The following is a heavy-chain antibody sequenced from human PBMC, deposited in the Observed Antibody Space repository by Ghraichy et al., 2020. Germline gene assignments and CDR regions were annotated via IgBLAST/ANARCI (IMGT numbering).Heavy chain of an antibody. J-gene: IGHJ6*02. CDR2: IYSGGST. CDR3: ASRVATITMDV. Sequence: GGSPRLSCAASGFTVSSNYMSWVRQAPGKGLEWVSVIYSGGSTYYADSVKGRFTISRDNSKNTLYLQMNSLRAEDTAVYYCASRVATITMDVWGQGTTVTVSS. D-gene: IGHD5-12*01. CDR1: GFTVSSNY. V-gene: IGHV3-53*01.